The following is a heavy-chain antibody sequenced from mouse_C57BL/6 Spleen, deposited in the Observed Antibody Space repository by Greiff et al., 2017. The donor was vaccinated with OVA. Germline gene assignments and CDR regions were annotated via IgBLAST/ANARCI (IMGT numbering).Heavy chain of an antibody. V-gene: IGHV1-55*01. CDR2: IYPGSGST. D-gene: IGHD1-3*01. CDR3: ARGVAREPFDY. J-gene: IGHJ2*01. CDR1: GYTFTSYW. Sequence: KQPGAELVKPGASVKMSCKASGYTFTSYWITWVKQRPGQGLEWIGDIYPGSGSTNYNEKFKSKATLTVDTSSSTAYMQLSSLTSEDSAVYYCARGVAREPFDYWGQGTTLTVSS.